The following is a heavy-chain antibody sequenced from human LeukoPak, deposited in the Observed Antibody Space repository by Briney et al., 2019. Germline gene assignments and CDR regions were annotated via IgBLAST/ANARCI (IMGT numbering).Heavy chain of an antibody. CDR3: ARAKIIVGAFYYFDY. V-gene: IGHV3-30*02. D-gene: IGHD1-26*01. Sequence: GGSLRLSCAASGFIFSSYGMHWVRQAPGKGLEWVAFIRYDGNNKYYADSVKGRFTISRDNSKTTLYLQMNSLRAEDTAVYYCARAKIIVGAFYYFDYWGQGTLVTVSS. J-gene: IGHJ4*02. CDR1: GFIFSSYG. CDR2: IRYDGNNK.